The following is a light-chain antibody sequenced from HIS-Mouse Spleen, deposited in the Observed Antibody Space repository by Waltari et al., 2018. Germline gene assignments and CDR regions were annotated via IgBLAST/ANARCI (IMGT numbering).Light chain of an antibody. V-gene: IGLV2-23*03. CDR3: CSYAGSSTFWV. Sequence: QSALTQPASVSGSPGQSITISCTGTSSDVGSYNLVSWYQQHPGKAPKLMIYEGSNRPSGVSNRLSGSKSGNTASLTISGLQAEDEADYYCCSYAGSSTFWVFGGGTKLTVL. J-gene: IGLJ3*02. CDR1: SSDVGSYNL. CDR2: EGS.